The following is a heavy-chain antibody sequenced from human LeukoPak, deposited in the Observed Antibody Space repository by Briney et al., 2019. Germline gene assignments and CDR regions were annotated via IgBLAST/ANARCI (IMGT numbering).Heavy chain of an antibody. CDR3: AREDGDLPDY. CDR1: GFTFSTYA. D-gene: IGHD4-17*01. V-gene: IGHV3-30-3*01. J-gene: IGHJ4*02. Sequence: PGRSLTLSCAASGFTFSTYAMHWVRRAPGKGLEGVAVMSYDGNNKYYVASVKGRFTISRDNSKNTLYLQMTSLGPEDTAVYYCAREDGDLPDYWGQGTLVTVSS. CDR2: MSYDGNNK.